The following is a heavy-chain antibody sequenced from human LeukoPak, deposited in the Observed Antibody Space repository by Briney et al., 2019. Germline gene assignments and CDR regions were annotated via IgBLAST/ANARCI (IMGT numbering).Heavy chain of an antibody. CDR1: GFTFSSYW. CDR2: IKQDGSEK. D-gene: IGHD3-10*01. V-gene: IGHV3-7*03. CDR3: AAAVGFGGDYGMDV. J-gene: IGHJ6*04. Sequence: GGSLRLSCAASGFTFSSYWMSWVRQAPGKGLEWVANIKQDGSEKYYVDSVKGRFTISRDNAKNSLYLQMNSLRAEDTAVYYCAAAVGFGGDYGMDVWSKGTTVTVSS.